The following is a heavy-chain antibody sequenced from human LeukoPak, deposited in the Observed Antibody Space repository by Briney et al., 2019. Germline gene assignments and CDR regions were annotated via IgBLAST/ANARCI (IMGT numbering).Heavy chain of an antibody. CDR3: ARDSIAVAGTVSY. Sequence: ASVKVSCKASGYTFTGYYMHWVRQAPGQGLEWMGWINPNSGGTNYAQKFQGRVTMTRDTSISTAYMELSRLRSDDTAVYYCARDSIAVAGTVSYWGQGTLVTVSS. CDR1: GYTFTGYY. D-gene: IGHD6-19*01. J-gene: IGHJ4*02. V-gene: IGHV1-2*02. CDR2: INPNSGGT.